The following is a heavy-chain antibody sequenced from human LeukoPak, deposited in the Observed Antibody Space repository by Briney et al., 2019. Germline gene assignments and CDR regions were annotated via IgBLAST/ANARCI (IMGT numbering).Heavy chain of an antibody. Sequence: SETLSLTCTVSGGSMSSYYWNWIRQPPGKGLEWIGYIYYSGTTNYNPSLKSRVSMSVDTSKNQFSLKLSSVTAADTAVYYCARGRKYTPGYRVTELGSGYSDYWGQGTLVTVSS. CDR1: GGSMSSYY. D-gene: IGHD3-9*01. CDR3: ARGRKYTPGYRVTELGSGYSDY. V-gene: IGHV4-59*01. CDR2: IYYSGTT. J-gene: IGHJ4*02.